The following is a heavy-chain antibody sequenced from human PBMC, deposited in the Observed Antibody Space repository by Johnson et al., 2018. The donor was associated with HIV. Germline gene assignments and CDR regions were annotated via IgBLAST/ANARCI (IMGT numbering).Heavy chain of an antibody. CDR3: AKEGRYGAFPLWCDI. V-gene: IGHV3-74*01. CDR1: GFTVSSNY. D-gene: IGHD2-21*01. CDR2: INSDGSST. J-gene: IGHJ3*02. Sequence: EVQLVESGGGVVQPGRSLRLSCAASGFTVSSNYMSWVRQAPGKGLVWVSRINSDGSSTRYADSVKGRFTISRDNSKNTLYLQMNSLRAEDTAVYYCAKEGRYGAFPLWCDIWGQGTMVTVSS.